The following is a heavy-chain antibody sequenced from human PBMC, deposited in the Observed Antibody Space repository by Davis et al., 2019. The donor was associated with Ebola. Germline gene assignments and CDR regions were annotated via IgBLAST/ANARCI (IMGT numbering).Heavy chain of an antibody. CDR1: GFTFSSYA. V-gene: IGHV3-23*01. D-gene: IGHD3-16*01. CDR2: ISDSGDST. Sequence: PGGSLRLSCTASGFTFSSYAMSWVRQDPGKGLEWVSGISDSGDSTEYIDSVKGRFTISRDNSKTTVYLKMNSLRVEDTALYYCAKDVWGFAGMDVWGQGTTVTVSS. CDR3: AKDVWGFAGMDV. J-gene: IGHJ6*02.